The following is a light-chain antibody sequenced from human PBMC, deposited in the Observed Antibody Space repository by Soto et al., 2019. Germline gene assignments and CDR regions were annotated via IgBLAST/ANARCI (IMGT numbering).Light chain of an antibody. CDR2: GAS. V-gene: IGKV3-15*01. CDR1: QSISSK. J-gene: IGKJ1*01. CDR3: QHYNDWRWT. Sequence: EIVMTQSPATLSVSPGEGATLSCRASQSISSKLAWYQQKRGQAPRLLIYGASTRATGVPARFSGSGSGTEFTLTISSLQSEELAVYYCQHYNDWRWTFGQGTKVEIK.